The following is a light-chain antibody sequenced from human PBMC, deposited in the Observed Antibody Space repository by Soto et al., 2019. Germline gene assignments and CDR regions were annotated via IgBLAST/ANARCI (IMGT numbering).Light chain of an antibody. CDR3: QRYYSTRLT. V-gene: IGKV4-1*01. J-gene: IGKJ1*01. CDR2: WAS. Sequence: DIVMTQSPDSLAVSLGERATINCKSSQSVLYSSNNKNSVAWYQQKPGQPPQLLIYWASTRESGVTDRSGGSESTTDFSLTVSRLQAEDVAVYDLQRYYSTRLTLGHGSKVEIK. CDR1: QSVLYSSNNKNS.